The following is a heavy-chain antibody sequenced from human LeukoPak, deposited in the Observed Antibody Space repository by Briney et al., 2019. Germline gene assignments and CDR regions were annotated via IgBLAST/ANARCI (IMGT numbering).Heavy chain of an antibody. Sequence: GGSLRLSCAASGFSFTNFVMSWVRQSPGKGLEWISTISGSGVQTYYADSVRGRFTISRDISKNTVYLQMNSLRAEDTAAYYCAKGHRLCTSGNCNSQVDYWGHGTLVTVSS. CDR1: GFSFTNFV. D-gene: IGHD2-15*01. CDR3: AKGHRLCTSGNCNSQVDY. J-gene: IGHJ4*01. V-gene: IGHV3-23*01. CDR2: ISGSGVQT.